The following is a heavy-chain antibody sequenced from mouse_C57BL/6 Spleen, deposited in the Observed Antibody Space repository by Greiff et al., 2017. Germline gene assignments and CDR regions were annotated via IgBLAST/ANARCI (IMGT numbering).Heavy chain of an antibody. CDR3: ARSYYDYDERGAMDY. D-gene: IGHD2-4*01. CDR1: GYAFSSSW. Sequence: QVQLQQSGPELVKPGASVKISCKASGYAFSSSWMNWVKQRPGKGLEWIGRIYPGDGDTNYNGKFKGKATLTADKSSSTAYMQLSSLTSEDSAVYFCARSYYDYDERGAMDYWGQGTSVTVSS. V-gene: IGHV1-82*01. J-gene: IGHJ4*01. CDR2: IYPGDGDT.